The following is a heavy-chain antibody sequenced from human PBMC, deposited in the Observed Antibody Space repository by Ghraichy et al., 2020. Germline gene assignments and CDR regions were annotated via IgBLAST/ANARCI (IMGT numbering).Heavy chain of an antibody. Sequence: GESLNISCAASGFTFSSYAMSWVRQAPGKGLEWVSAISGSGGSTYYADSVKGRFTISRDNSKNTLYLQMNSLRAEDTAVYYCAKKYSSIAVAGIIYYWGQGTLVTVSS. CDR2: ISGSGGST. CDR1: GFTFSSYA. D-gene: IGHD6-19*01. V-gene: IGHV3-23*01. CDR3: AKKYSSIAVAGIIYY. J-gene: IGHJ4*02.